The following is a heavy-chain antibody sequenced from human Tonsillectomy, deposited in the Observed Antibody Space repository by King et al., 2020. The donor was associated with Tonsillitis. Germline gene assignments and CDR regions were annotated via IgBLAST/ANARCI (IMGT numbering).Heavy chain of an antibody. CDR2: IDPNGGST. CDR3: AREIEGIVEVADATRNYYYLDV. V-gene: IGHV1-46*01. D-gene: IGHD2-15*01. Sequence: EQLVQSGAEVKKPGASVKVSCKASGHTFTRFHMHWVRQAPGQGLEWMGLIDPNGGSTSFAQSFQGRVTMTWDTSTSTVDMELSSLRSDDTAVYFCAREIEGIVEVADATRNYYYLDVWGSGTTVTVSS. CDR1: GHTFTRFH. J-gene: IGHJ6*03.